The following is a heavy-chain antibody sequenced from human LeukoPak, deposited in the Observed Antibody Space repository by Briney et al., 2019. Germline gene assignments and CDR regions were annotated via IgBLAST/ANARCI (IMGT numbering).Heavy chain of an antibody. CDR3: ASPGITMVRGVISPAEYFQH. Sequence: GESLKISCKGSGYSFTSYWIGWVRPMPGKGLEWMGIIYPGDSDTRYSPSFQGQVTISADKSISTAYLQWSSLKASDTAMYYCASPGITMVRGVISPAEYFQHWGQGALVPVSS. CDR2: IYPGDSDT. J-gene: IGHJ1*01. V-gene: IGHV5-51*01. CDR1: GYSFTSYW. D-gene: IGHD3-10*01.